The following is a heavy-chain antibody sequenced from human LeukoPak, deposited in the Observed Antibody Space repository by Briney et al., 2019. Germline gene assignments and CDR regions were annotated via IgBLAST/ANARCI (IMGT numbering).Heavy chain of an antibody. CDR2: ISAYNGNT. D-gene: IGHD5-12*01. Sequence: ASVKVSCRASGYTFTSYGISWVRQAPGQGLEWMGWISAYNGNTNYAQKFQGRVTMTTDTSTSTAYMELRSLRSDDTAVYYCAGSGDIVATKSFDYWGQGTLVTVSS. J-gene: IGHJ4*02. CDR1: GYTFTSYG. V-gene: IGHV1-18*01. CDR3: AGSGDIVATKSFDY.